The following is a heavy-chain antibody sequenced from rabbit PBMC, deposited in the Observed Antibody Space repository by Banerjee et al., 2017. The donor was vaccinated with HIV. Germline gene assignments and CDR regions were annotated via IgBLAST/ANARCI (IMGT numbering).Heavy chain of an antibody. CDR1: GFSFSSSYW. D-gene: IGHD5-1*01. CDR3: ARSGSYAIDWLDL. Sequence: QSLEESGGDLVKPGASLTLTCTASGFSFSSSYWICWVRQAPGKGLEWIACIYTGSSGSTYYASWAKGRFTISKTSSTTVTLQMTSLTAADTATYFCARSGSYAIDWLDLWGPGTLVTVS. V-gene: IGHV1S40*01. J-gene: IGHJ5*01. CDR2: IYTGSSGST.